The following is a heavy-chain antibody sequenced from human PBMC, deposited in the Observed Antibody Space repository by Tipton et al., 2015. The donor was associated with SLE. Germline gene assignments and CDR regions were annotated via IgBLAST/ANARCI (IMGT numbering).Heavy chain of an antibody. D-gene: IGHD5-18*01. CDR1: GGSISSHY. J-gene: IGHJ4*02. CDR3: AREEGYGQGY. CDR2: INHSGST. Sequence: LRLSCTVSGGSISSHYWSWIRQPPGKGLEWIGEINHSGSTNYNPSLKSRVTISVDTSKNQFSLKLSSVTAADTAVYYCAREEGYGQGYWGQGTLVTVSS. V-gene: IGHV4-34*01.